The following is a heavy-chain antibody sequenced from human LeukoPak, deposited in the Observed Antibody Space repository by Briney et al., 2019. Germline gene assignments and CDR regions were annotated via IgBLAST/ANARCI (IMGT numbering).Heavy chain of an antibody. CDR2: IGSSSSTI. CDR1: GFTFSIFG. J-gene: IGHJ5*01. V-gene: IGHV3-48*04. Sequence: GGSLRLSCAASGFTFSIFGMNWVRQAPGKGLEWVAYIGSSSSTIYYADSVKGRFTISRDNAENSVFLQMRSLRVDDTALYYCVRGWFDFWGQGTPVTVSS. CDR3: VRGWFDF.